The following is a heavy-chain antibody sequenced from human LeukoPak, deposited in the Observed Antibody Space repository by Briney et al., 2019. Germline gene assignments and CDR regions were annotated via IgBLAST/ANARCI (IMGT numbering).Heavy chain of an antibody. CDR3: ARVAEGVDY. D-gene: IGHD1-26*01. CDR1: GGSISSYY. CDR2: IYYSGST. Sequence: SETLSLTCAVYGGSISSYYWSWIRQPPGKGLEWLGFIYYSGSTSYNPSLKSRVTISVDTSKNQFSLKLSSVTAADTAVYYCARVAEGVDYWGQGTLVTVSS. J-gene: IGHJ4*02. V-gene: IGHV4-59*01.